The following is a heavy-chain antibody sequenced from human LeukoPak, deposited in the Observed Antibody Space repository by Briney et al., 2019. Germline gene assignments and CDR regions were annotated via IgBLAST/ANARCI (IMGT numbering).Heavy chain of an antibody. CDR3: ARDLTGEVGFDY. CDR1: GFTFSTYE. CDR2: ISGSGYPI. D-gene: IGHD7-27*01. V-gene: IGHV3-48*03. Sequence: GGSLRLSCTASGFTFSTYEMNWVRQAPGKGLEWVSYISGSGYPIYYADSVKGRFTISRDNAKNSLYLQMNSLRAEDTAVYFCARDLTGEVGFDYWGQGTLVTVSS. J-gene: IGHJ4*02.